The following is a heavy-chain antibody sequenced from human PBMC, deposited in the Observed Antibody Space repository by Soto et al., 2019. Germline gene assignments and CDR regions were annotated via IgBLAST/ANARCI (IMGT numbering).Heavy chain of an antibody. Sequence: SETLSLTCAVYGGSFSGYYWSWIRQPPGKGLEWIGEINHSGSTNYNPSLESRVTISVDTSKNQFSLKLSSVTAADTAVYYCARAKGSGNYYYYGMDVWGQGTTVTVSS. CDR1: GGSFSGYY. D-gene: IGHD3-10*01. V-gene: IGHV4-34*01. CDR2: INHSGST. CDR3: ARAKGSGNYYYYGMDV. J-gene: IGHJ6*02.